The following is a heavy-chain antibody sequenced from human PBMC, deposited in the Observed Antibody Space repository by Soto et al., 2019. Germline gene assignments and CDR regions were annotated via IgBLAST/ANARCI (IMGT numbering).Heavy chain of an antibody. V-gene: IGHV3-66*01. CDR3: ARDTCDDY. Sequence: EVQLVESGGGLVQPGGSLRLSCAASGVTVSNNYMSWVRQAPGKGLEWVSVIYSGGRTYYADSVKGGFIISRDSSKNTLYLQMNSLRAEDTAVYYCARDTCDDYRGQGTLVTVSS. J-gene: IGHJ4*02. CDR1: GVTVSNNY. CDR2: IYSGGRT.